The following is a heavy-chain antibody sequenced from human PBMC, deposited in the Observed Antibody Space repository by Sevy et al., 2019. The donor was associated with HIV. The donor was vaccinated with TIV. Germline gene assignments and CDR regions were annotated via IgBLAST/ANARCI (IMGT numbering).Heavy chain of an antibody. Sequence: GGSLRLSCAASGFTFSSYGMHWVRQAPGKGLEWVAFIRYDGSNKYYADSVKGRFTISRDNSKNTLYLQMNSLRAEDTAVYYCAKAALVVPVTNWFDPRGQGTLVTVSS. CDR2: IRYDGSNK. V-gene: IGHV3-30*02. J-gene: IGHJ5*02. D-gene: IGHD2-2*01. CDR1: GFTFSSYG. CDR3: AKAALVVPVTNWFDP.